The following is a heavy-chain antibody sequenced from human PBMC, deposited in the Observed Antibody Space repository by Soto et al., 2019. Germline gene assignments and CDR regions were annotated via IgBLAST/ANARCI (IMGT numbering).Heavy chain of an antibody. CDR3: TRVGGYYGDYPNFDY. V-gene: IGHV4-59*01. Sequence: SETLSLTCPVSGSSISPYYWSWIRPPPGKGLEWIGYIYYTGSTKYNPSLKSRVTISLGTSRNQVSLKLSSVTAADTAVYYCTRVGGYYGDYPNFDYWGPGTLVTVSS. J-gene: IGHJ4*02. CDR2: IYYTGST. CDR1: GSSISPYY. D-gene: IGHD4-17*01.